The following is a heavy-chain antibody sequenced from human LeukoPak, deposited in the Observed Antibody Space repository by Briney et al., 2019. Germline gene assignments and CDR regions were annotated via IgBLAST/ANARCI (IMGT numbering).Heavy chain of an antibody. CDR1: GFTFSSYW. Sequence: GGSLRLYCAASGFTFSSYWMSWVRQAPGKGLEWVANIKQDGSEKYYVDSVKGRFTISRDNAKNSLYLQMNSLRAEDTAVYYCARVRGDYVFDYWGQGTLVTVSS. CDR2: IKQDGSEK. J-gene: IGHJ4*02. CDR3: ARVRGDYVFDY. D-gene: IGHD4-17*01. V-gene: IGHV3-7*01.